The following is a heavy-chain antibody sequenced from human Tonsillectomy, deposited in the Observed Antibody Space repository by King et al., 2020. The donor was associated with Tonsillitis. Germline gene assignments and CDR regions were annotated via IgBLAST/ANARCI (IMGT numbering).Heavy chain of an antibody. Sequence: VQLVESGGGLGQPGGSLTLSCAASGFSFSSYWVHWVRQAPGKGLVWVSRTNRDGSSTTYADSVKGRFTISRDNAKNTLDLQMNSLGAEDTAVYYCARGYSGTYRIDYWGQGTLVTVSS. V-gene: IGHV3-74*01. CDR2: TNRDGSST. D-gene: IGHD1-26*01. CDR3: ARGYSGTYRIDY. J-gene: IGHJ4*02. CDR1: GFSFSSYW.